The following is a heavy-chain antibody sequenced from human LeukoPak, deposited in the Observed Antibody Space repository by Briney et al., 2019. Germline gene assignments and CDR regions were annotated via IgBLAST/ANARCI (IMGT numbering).Heavy chain of an antibody. Sequence: GGSLRLSCAASGFXFSSYSINWVRQAPGKGLEWVSYISSSSSSSSSTTYYADSVKGRFTISRDNAKNSLYLQMNSLRDEDTAVYYCARGEYDWGQGTLVTVSS. V-gene: IGHV3-48*02. CDR3: ARGEYD. J-gene: IGHJ4*02. CDR2: ISSSSSSSSSTT. CDR1: GFXFSSYS. D-gene: IGHD3-10*01.